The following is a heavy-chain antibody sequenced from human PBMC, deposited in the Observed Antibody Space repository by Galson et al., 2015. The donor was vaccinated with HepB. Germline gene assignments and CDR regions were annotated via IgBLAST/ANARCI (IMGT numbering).Heavy chain of an antibody. D-gene: IGHD1-14*01. CDR3: ARGEHGNRVSLFDP. Sequence: CAISGDSVSRTSASWHWIRQSPSRGLEWLGRTYYRTKWYDDYEVSVRSRISINPDTSKNLVSLHLNSVTPEDTAVYYCARGEHGNRVSLFDPWGQGILVTVSS. J-gene: IGHJ5*02. CDR2: TYYRTKWYD. CDR1: GDSVSRTSAS. V-gene: IGHV6-1*01.